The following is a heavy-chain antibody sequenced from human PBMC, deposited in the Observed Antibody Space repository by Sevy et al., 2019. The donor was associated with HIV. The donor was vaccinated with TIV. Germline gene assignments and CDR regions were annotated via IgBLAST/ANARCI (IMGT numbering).Heavy chain of an antibody. D-gene: IGHD3-22*01. CDR1: GFSLSTSGVG. CDR3: AHSINRGYYYDSSGYYPLDY. Sequence: SGPTLVNPTQTLTLTCTFSGFSLSTSGVGVGWIRQPPGKALEWLALIYWNDDKRYSPSLKSRLNITKDTSKNQVVLTMTNMDPVDTAAYYCAHSINRGYYYDSSGYYPLDYWGQGTLVTVSS. CDR2: IYWNDDK. J-gene: IGHJ4*02. V-gene: IGHV2-5*01.